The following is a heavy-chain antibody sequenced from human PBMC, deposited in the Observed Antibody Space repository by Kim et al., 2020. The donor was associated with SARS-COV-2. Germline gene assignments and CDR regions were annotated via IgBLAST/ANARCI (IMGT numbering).Heavy chain of an antibody. CDR3: AQETYGEYEAFEH. CDR1: GFTFSSYA. J-gene: IGHJ4*02. V-gene: IGHV3-23*01. D-gene: IGHD4-17*01. CDR2: ITDDAQKT. Sequence: GGSLRLSCAASGFTFSSYAMSWFRQAAGKGLEWVSAITDDAQKTYYAHSVKGRFTIPRDNSKNTLYLQMNTLRAEDTALYYCAQETYGEYEAFEHWGQGTLVTVSS.